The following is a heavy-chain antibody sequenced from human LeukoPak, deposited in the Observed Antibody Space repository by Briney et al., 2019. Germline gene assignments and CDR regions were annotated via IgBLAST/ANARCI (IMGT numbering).Heavy chain of an antibody. D-gene: IGHD3-9*01. CDR3: VKDLTGTWSFDY. CDR2: VGPNGAST. CDR1: GFTFSNHF. V-gene: IGHV3-64D*06. J-gene: IGHJ4*02. Sequence: SGGSLRLSCSTSGFTFSNHFMHWVRRAPGKGLEYVSSVGPNGASTLYADSVKGRFTISRDNSKNALYLQLTSLRLEDTALYYCVKDLTGTWSFDYWGQGTLVTVSS.